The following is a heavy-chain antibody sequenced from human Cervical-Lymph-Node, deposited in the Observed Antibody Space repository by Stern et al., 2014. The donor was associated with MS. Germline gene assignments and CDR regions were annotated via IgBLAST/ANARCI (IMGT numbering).Heavy chain of an antibody. J-gene: IGHJ5*02. Sequence: QVQLQESGPGLVKPSGTLSLTCAVSGDSISSSNWWSWVRQSPGKGLEWVGDTYHAGPTNYNSPPKSRPTISADNSKTQFSLKLTSETAADTAVYYCVRALGSSSFRYWFDPWGQGTLVIVSS. D-gene: IGHD6-13*01. CDR1: GDSISSSNW. V-gene: IGHV4-4*02. CDR3: VRALGSSSFRYWFDP. CDR2: TYHAGPT.